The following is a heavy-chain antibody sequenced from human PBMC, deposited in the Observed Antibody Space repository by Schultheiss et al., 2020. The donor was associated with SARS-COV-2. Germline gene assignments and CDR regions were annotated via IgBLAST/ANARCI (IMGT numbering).Heavy chain of an antibody. V-gene: IGHV4-39*01. CDR2: IYYSGST. CDR3: ARHRYGDYPIDY. Sequence: SETLSLTCTVSGGSISSGGYYWSWIRQPPGKGLEWIGSIYYSGSTYYNPSLKSRVTISVDTSKNQFSLKLSSVTAADTAVYYCARHRYGDYPIDYWGQGTLVTVSS. D-gene: IGHD4-17*01. J-gene: IGHJ4*02. CDR1: GGSISSGGYY.